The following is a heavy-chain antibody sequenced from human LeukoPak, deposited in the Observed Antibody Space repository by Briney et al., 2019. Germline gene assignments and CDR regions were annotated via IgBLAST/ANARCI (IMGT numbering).Heavy chain of an antibody. D-gene: IGHD1-26*01. Sequence: GGSLRLSCGASGFTFSTYAMSWVRQAPGKGLEWVSGISGSGGSTYYADSVKGRFTVSRDSSKNILYLQMNSLRAEDTAVYYCAKRGSPEAFEIWGRGTMVTVSS. CDR1: GFTFSTYA. J-gene: IGHJ3*02. CDR2: ISGSGGST. V-gene: IGHV3-23*01. CDR3: AKRGSPEAFEI.